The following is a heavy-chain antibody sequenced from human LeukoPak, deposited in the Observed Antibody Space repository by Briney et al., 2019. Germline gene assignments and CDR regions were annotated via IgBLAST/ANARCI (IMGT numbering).Heavy chain of an antibody. V-gene: IGHV3-30*18. J-gene: IGHJ4*02. Sequence: GGSLRLSCAASGFTFNNYGMHWVRQAPGKGLEWVAVISYDGRNIHYPDSVEGRFTISRDISTDTLWLQMDSLRTEDTAVYYCAKGPLRGTAAAIDYWGQGTLVTVSS. CDR2: ISYDGRNI. CDR1: GFTFNNYG. D-gene: IGHD2-2*01. CDR3: AKGPLRGTAAAIDY.